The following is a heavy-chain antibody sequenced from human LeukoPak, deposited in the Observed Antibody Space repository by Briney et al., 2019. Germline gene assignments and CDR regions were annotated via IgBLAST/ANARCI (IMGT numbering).Heavy chain of an antibody. J-gene: IGHJ3*02. CDR2: IYYSGST. V-gene: IGHV4-59*01. CDR3: ARDPGDYNAFDI. Sequence: SETLSLXCTVSGGSISSYYWRWIRQPPGKGLEWIGYIYYSGSTNYNPSLKSRVTISVDTSKNQFSLKLSSVTAADTAVYYCARDPGDYNAFDIWGQGTMVTVSS. CDR1: GGSISSYY. D-gene: IGHD4-17*01.